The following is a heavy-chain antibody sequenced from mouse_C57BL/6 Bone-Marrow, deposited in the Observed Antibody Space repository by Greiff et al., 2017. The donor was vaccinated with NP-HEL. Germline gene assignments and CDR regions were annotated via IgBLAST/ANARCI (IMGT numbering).Heavy chain of an antibody. Sequence: VKLQESGAELARPGASVKLSCKASGYTFTSYGISWVKQRTGQGLEWIGEIYPRSGNTYYNEKFKGKATLTADKSSSTAYMELRSLTSEDSAVYFCARGYYYGSSYDYAMDYWGQGTSVTVSS. CDR2: IYPRSGNT. CDR3: ARGYYYGSSYDYAMDY. J-gene: IGHJ4*01. D-gene: IGHD1-1*01. CDR1: GYTFTSYG. V-gene: IGHV1-81*01.